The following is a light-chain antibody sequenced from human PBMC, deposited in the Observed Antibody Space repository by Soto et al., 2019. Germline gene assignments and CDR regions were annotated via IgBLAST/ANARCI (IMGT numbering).Light chain of an antibody. Sequence: EIVLTQSPGTLSLSPGDRATLSCRASQSVSNNYLAWYQQRPGQTPRLLIFGASTRATAIPGRFSGSGSGTEFTLTISSLQSEDFAVYYCQQYNDWPETFGQGTKVDIK. V-gene: IGKV3-15*01. CDR1: QSVSNN. J-gene: IGKJ1*01. CDR2: GAS. CDR3: QQYNDWPET.